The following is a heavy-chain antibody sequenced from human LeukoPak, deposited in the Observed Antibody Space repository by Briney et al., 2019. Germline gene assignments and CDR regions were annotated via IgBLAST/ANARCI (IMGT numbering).Heavy chain of an antibody. D-gene: IGHD5-18*01. CDR2: ISYDGSNK. CDR3: ARERGYTYGKQRGQERDLCC. Sequence: GGSLRLSCAASGFTFSSYAMHWVRQAPGKGLEWVAVISYDGSNKYYADSVKGRFTISRDNSKNTLYLQMNSLRAEDTAVYYCARERGYTYGKQRGQERDLCCWGQGTLVTVSS. V-gene: IGHV3-30*04. J-gene: IGHJ4*02. CDR1: GFTFSSYA.